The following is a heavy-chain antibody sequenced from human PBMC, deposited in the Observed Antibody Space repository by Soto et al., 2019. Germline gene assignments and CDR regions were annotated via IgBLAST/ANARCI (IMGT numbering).Heavy chain of an antibody. Sequence: GGSLRLSCAASGFTFSSYVMHWVRQAPGKGLEWVAAISYDGSNKYYADSVKGRFTISRDNSKNTLYLQMNSLRAEDTAVYYCAKDRSWLRYFDYWGQGTLVTVSS. V-gene: IGHV3-30*18. CDR1: GFTFSSYV. D-gene: IGHD5-18*01. CDR3: AKDRSWLRYFDY. J-gene: IGHJ4*02. CDR2: ISYDGSNK.